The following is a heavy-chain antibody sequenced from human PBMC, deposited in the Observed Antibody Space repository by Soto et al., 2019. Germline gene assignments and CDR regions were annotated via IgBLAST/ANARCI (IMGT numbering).Heavy chain of an antibody. CDR2: ISGSGGST. CDR3: ALRYFDWLLPSYYYGMDV. Sequence: PGGSLRLSCAASGFTFSSYAMSWVRQAPGKGLEWVSAISGSGGSTYYADSVKGRFTISRDNSKNTLYLQMNSLRAEDTAVYYCALRYFDWLLPSYYYGMDVWGQGTTVTVSS. V-gene: IGHV3-23*01. CDR1: GFTFSSYA. J-gene: IGHJ6*02. D-gene: IGHD3-9*01.